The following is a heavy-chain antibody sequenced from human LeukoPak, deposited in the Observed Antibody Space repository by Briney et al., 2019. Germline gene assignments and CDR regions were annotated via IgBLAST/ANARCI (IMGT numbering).Heavy chain of an antibody. D-gene: IGHD3-22*01. CDR1: GLTFSSYW. J-gene: IGHJ4*02. Sequence: GGSLRLSCAASGLTFSSYWMHWVRQAPGKGLVWVSRISSDGSSTSYADSVKGRFTISRDNAKNTLYLQMNSLRAEDTAAYYCARVTYYYDSSGYYHYFDYWGQGTLVTVSS. V-gene: IGHV3-74*01. CDR2: ISSDGSST. CDR3: ARVTYYYDSSGYYHYFDY.